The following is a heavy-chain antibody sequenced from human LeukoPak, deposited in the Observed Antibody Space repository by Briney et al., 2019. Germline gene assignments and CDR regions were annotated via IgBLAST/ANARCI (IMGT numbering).Heavy chain of an antibody. V-gene: IGHV3-49*04. CDR2: IRSKAYGGTA. J-gene: IGHJ4*02. CDR1: GFIFGDYA. D-gene: IGHD1-26*01. Sequence: GGSLRLSCTGSGFIFGDYAMNWVRQAPGKGLEWVGVIRSKAYGGTAEYAASVKGRFTISRDDSKNIAYLQMRSLKTEDTAVYYCTSDEGEDTSYWGQGTLVTVSS. CDR3: TSDEGEDTSY.